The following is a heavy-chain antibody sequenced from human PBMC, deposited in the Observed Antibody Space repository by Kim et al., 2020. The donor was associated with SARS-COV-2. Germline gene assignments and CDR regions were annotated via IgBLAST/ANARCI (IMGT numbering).Heavy chain of an antibody. J-gene: IGHJ4*02. D-gene: IGHD4-17*01. CDR1: GGSISSGDYY. CDR2: IYYSGST. Sequence: SETLSLTCTVSGGSISSGDYYWSWIRQPPGKGLEWIGYIYYSGSTYYNPSLKSRVTISVDTSKNQFSLKLSSVTAADTAVYYCARDLAAPLYGGNPSFGYWGQGTLVTVSS. CDR3: ARDLAAPLYGGNPSFGY. V-gene: IGHV4-30-4*01.